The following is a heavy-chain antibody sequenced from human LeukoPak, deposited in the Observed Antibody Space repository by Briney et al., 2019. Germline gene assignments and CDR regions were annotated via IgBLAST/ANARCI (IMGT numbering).Heavy chain of an antibody. CDR2: ISGSGGST. Sequence: PGGSLRLSCAASGFTFSSYAMSWVRQAPGKGLEWVSAISGSGGSTYYADSVEGRFTISRDNSKNTLYLQMNSLRVEDTAVYYCARGGTEIYYRYYGMDVWGQGTTVTVSS. CDR1: GFTFSSYA. J-gene: IGHJ6*02. V-gene: IGHV3-23*01. D-gene: IGHD3-22*01. CDR3: ARGGTEIYYRYYGMDV.